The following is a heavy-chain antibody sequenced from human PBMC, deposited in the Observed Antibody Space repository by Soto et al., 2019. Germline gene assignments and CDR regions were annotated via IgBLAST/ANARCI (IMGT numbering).Heavy chain of an antibody. J-gene: IGHJ5*02. CDR3: ARMAASTVTTAYNWFDP. Sequence: AETLTHTYTVSDSYFSSYDWSWIRQPPGEGLEWIGYIYYSGSTNYNPSLKSRVNISVDTSKNQCSLKLSSVTAADTAVYYCARMAASTVTTAYNWFDPWGQETLVTVS. D-gene: IGHD4-17*01. V-gene: IGHV4-59*01. CDR1: DSYFSSYD. CDR2: IYYSGST.